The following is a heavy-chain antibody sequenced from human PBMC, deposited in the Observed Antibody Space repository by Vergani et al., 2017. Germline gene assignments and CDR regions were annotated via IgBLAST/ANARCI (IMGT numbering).Heavy chain of an antibody. J-gene: IGHJ4*02. CDR3: ARVASSDFWCGYPERYFDY. CDR2: IYYSGST. CDR1: GGSISSYY. V-gene: IGHV4-59*01. Sequence: QVQLQESGPGLVKPSETLSLTCTVSGGSISSYYWSWIRQPPGKGLEWIGYIYYSGSTNYNPSLKSRVTISVDTSQNQFSLKLSSVTAADTAVYYCARVASSDFWCGYPERYFDYWGQGTLVTVSS. D-gene: IGHD3-3*01.